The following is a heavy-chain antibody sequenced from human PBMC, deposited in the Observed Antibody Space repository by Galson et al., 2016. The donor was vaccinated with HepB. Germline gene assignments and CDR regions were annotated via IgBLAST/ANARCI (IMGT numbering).Heavy chain of an antibody. D-gene: IGHD4-17*01. CDR1: GFTFRTYS. V-gene: IGHV3-21*01. Sequence: SLRLSRAGSGFTFRTYSLIWVRQAPGKGLEWVSSISSDSAYIFYADSVKGRFPISRDNPANSVYLQMTSLRVEDTAVYYCARDYGDSTWVFWGRGTLVTVSS. CDR3: ARDYGDSTWVF. CDR2: ISSDSAYI. J-gene: IGHJ4*02.